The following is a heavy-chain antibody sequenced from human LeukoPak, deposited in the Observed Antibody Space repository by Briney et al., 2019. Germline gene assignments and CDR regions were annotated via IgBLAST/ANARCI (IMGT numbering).Heavy chain of an antibody. CDR3: ARQEVPAASVRD. CDR2: IYYSGST. Sequence: SETLSLTRTVSGGSISSSSYYWGWIRQPPGKGLEWIGSIYYSGSTYYNPSLKSRVTISVDTSKNQFSLKLSSVTAADTAVYYCARQEVPAASVRDWGQGTLVTVSS. CDR1: GGSISSSSYY. V-gene: IGHV4-39*01. D-gene: IGHD2-2*01. J-gene: IGHJ4*02.